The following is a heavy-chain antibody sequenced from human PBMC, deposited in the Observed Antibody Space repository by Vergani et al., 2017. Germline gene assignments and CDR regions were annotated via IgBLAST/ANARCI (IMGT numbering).Heavy chain of an antibody. CDR2: INHSGST. CDR1: GGSFSGYY. CDR3: ARDLADCSSTSCYWGYYYYGMDV. D-gene: IGHD2-2*01. Sequence: QVQLQQWGAGLLKPSETLSLTCAVYGGSFSGYYWSWIRQPPGKGLEWIGEINHSGSTNYNPSRKSRVTISVDTSKNQFSLQLNSVTPEDTAVYYCARDLADCSSTSCYWGYYYYGMDVWGQGTTVTVSS. J-gene: IGHJ6*02. V-gene: IGHV4-34*01.